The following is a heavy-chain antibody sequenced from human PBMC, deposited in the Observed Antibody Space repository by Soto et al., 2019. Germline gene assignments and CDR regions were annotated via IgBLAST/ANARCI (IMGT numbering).Heavy chain of an antibody. CDR3: VRWWNGFDY. V-gene: IGHV3-11*01. D-gene: IGHD1-1*01. Sequence: QVHLVESGGELVKPGGSLRLSCVGSGFIFGDYAMGWIRQAPGKGLEWISYISLSGYVAYDADSVKGRFTFSRDNAKNSLYVDMNSLTADDTAVYYCVRWWNGFDYWGQGTLVTVSS. CDR2: ISLSGYVA. CDR1: GFIFGDYA. J-gene: IGHJ4*02.